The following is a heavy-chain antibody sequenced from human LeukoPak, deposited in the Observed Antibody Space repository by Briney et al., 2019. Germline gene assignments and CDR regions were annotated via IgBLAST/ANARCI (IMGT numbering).Heavy chain of an antibody. Sequence: GGSLRLSCAASGFTFSSYSMNWVRQAPGKGLEWVSSIGSSSSYIYYADSVKGRFTISRDNAKNSLYLQMDSLRAEDTAVYYCARGPGVTPDCWGQGTLVTVSS. CDR3: ARGPGVTPDC. D-gene: IGHD5-18*01. V-gene: IGHV3-21*01. CDR1: GFTFSSYS. CDR2: IGSSSSYI. J-gene: IGHJ4*02.